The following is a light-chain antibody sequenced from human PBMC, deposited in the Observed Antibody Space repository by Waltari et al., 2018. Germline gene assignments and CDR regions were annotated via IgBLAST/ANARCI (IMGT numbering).Light chain of an antibody. Sequence: SYELTQPPSVSVSPGQTAKIPCSGDALQKQYTYWYQQKPGQAPLLVIYKDTERPSGIPERFSRSSSGTTVTLTIIGVQAEDEADYYCLSAYSGCSQGVFGGGTKLTVL. CDR3: LSAYSGCSQGV. CDR2: KDT. J-gene: IGLJ2*01. V-gene: IGLV3-25*03. CDR1: ALQKQY.